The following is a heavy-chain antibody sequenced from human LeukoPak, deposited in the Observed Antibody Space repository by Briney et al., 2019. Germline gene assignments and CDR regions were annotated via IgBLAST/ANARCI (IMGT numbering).Heavy chain of an antibody. Sequence: ASVKVSCKVSESTFTGRQMHWVRQAPGQGPEWMGWINPKSGEKKYIEKFQGRVTMTGDTSIRTVYMELSSLTSDDTAVYYCAIVDRWDVWGQGTTVSVS. J-gene: IGHJ6*02. CDR1: ESTFTGRQ. CDR2: INPKSGEK. V-gene: IGHV1-2*02. D-gene: IGHD3/OR15-3a*01. CDR3: AIVDRWDV.